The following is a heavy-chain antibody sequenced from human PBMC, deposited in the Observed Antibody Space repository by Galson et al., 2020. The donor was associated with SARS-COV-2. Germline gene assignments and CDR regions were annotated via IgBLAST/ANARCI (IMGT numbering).Heavy chain of an antibody. Sequence: ASVKVSCKASGYTFTGYYMHWVRQAPGQGLEWMGWINPNSGGTNYAQKFQGRVTMTRDTSISTAYMELSRLRSDDTAVYYCARDRGTELRYFDWLPNQGWFDPWGQGTLVTVSS. D-gene: IGHD3-9*01. V-gene: IGHV1-2*02. J-gene: IGHJ5*02. CDR1: GYTFTGYY. CDR3: ARDRGTELRYFDWLPNQGWFDP. CDR2: INPNSGGT.